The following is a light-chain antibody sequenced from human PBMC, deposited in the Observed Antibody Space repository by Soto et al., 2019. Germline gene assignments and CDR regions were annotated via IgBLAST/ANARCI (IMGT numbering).Light chain of an antibody. CDR1: QSVLYSSNNKNY. Sequence: DIVMTQSPDSLAVSLGERATINCKSSQSVLYSSNNKNYLAWYQQKPGQPPKLLIYWASTRESGVPDRFSGSGSGRDFTLTISSLQAEDVAVYYCQQYYRPWTFVQGTKVEIK. V-gene: IGKV4-1*01. J-gene: IGKJ1*01. CDR2: WAS. CDR3: QQYYRPWT.